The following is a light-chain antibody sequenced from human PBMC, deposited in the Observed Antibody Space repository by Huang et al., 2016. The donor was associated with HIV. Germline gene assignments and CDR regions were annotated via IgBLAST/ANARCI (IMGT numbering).Light chain of an antibody. J-gene: IGKJ2*01. CDR2: AAS. Sequence: DIQMTQSPSSLSASIGDRVTMSCRASQTVDMYLNWYQQTPGGAPKLLIYAASNLQSDVPSRFSGTGSGTNFTLTISSLQPEDFVIYFCQQTYNVPRTFGQGTALEIK. CDR1: QTVDMY. CDR3: QQTYNVPRT. V-gene: IGKV1-39*01.